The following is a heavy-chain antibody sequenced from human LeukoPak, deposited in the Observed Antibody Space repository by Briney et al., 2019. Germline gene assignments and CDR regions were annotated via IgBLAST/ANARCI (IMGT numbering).Heavy chain of an antibody. Sequence: ASVKVSCKASGYTFPSYFMHWVRQAPGQGLEWMGIINPTGGSTTYAQKLQGRVTMTRDTSTSTVYMELSSLRSDDTAVYYCARAAARRFDYWGQGTLVTVSS. V-gene: IGHV1-46*01. CDR2: INPTGGST. CDR3: ARAAARRFDY. J-gene: IGHJ4*02. CDR1: GYTFPSYF. D-gene: IGHD6-6*01.